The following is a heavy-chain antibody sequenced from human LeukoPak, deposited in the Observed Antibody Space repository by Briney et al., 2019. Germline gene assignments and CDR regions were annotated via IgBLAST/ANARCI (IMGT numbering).Heavy chain of an antibody. CDR1: GYTFTSYG. CDR3: ARSNRQDTAMVTDYYYYMDV. V-gene: IGHV1-18*01. J-gene: IGHJ6*03. Sequence: ASVKVSCKASGYTFTSYGISWVRQAPGQGLEWMGWISAYNGNTNYAQKLQGRVTMTTDTSTSTAYMELRSLRSDDTAVYYCARSNRQDTAMVTDYYYYMDVWGKGTTVTVSS. D-gene: IGHD5-18*01. CDR2: ISAYNGNT.